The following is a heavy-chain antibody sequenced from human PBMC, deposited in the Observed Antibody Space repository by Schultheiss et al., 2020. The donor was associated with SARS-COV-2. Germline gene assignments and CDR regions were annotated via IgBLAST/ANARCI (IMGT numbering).Heavy chain of an antibody. J-gene: IGHJ5*02. CDR3: AREVAITRLNKLNWFDP. D-gene: IGHD2-21*01. CDR2: ISSSSSYI. Sequence: GGSLRLSCAASGFTFSSYSMNWVRQAPGKGLEWVSSISSSSSYIYYADSVKGRFTISRDNAKNSLYLQMNSLRAEDTAVYYCAREVAITRLNKLNWFDPWGQGTLVTVSS. CDR1: GFTFSSYS. V-gene: IGHV3-21*01.